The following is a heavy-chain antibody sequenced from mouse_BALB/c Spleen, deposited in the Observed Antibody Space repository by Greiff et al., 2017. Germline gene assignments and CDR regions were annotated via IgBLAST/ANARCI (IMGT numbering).Heavy chain of an antibody. V-gene: IGHV5-6-4*01. J-gene: IGHJ2*01. D-gene: IGHD1-1*01. Sequence: DVRLVESGGGLVKPGGSLKLSCAASGFTFSSYTMSWVRQTPEKRLEWVATISSGGSYTYYPDTVKGRFTISRDNAKNTLYLQMSSLKSEDTAMYYCARLIYYYGSSYYFDYWGQGTTLTVSS. CDR1: GFTFSSYT. CDR2: ISSGGSYT. CDR3: ARLIYYYGSSYYFDY.